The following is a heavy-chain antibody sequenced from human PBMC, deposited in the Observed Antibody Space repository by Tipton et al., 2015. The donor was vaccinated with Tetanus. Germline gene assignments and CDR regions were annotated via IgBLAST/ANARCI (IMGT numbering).Heavy chain of an antibody. J-gene: IGHJ4*02. CDR3: ARHAGYSGYQLFDY. Sequence: TLSLTCTVSGGPISNTDYYWGWIRQPPGKGLEWIGSIYYSGNTYYNPSLKSRVTISVDTSKNQFSLKLSSVTAADTAVYYCARHAGYSGYQLFDYWGQGTLVTVSS. D-gene: IGHD5-12*01. V-gene: IGHV4-39*01. CDR2: IYYSGNT. CDR1: GGPISNTDYY.